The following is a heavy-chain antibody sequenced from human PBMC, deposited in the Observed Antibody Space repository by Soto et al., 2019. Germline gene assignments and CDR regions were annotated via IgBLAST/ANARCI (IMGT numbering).Heavy chain of an antibody. CDR1: GFTFSSYA. V-gene: IGHV3-23*01. D-gene: IGHD6-6*01. CDR2: ISGSGGST. J-gene: IGHJ4*02. CDR3: AKNVESIAARMIDY. Sequence: PGGSLRLSCAASGFTFSSYAMSWVRQAPGKGLEWVSAISGSGGSTYYADSVKGRFTISRDNSKNTLYLQMDSLRAEDTAVYYCAKNVESIAARMIDYWGQGTLVTVSS.